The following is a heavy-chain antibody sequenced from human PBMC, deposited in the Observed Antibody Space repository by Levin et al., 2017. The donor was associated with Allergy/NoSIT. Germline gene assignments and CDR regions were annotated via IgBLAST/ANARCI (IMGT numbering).Heavy chain of an antibody. V-gene: IGHV3-30*03. CDR3: APIHRGSYSAFDV. CDR1: GITFSTYD. J-gene: IGHJ3*01. Sequence: GGSLRLSCAASGITFSTYDMHWVRQAPGKGLEWVAVISSDGTNKYYADSVKGRFTISRDNSKHTLYLQMNSLRAEDTAVYYCAPIHRGSYSAFDVWGQGTMVTVSS. CDR2: ISSDGTNK. D-gene: IGHD1-26*01.